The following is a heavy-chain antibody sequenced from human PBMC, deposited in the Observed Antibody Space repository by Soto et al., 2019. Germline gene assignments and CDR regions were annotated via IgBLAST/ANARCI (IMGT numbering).Heavy chain of an antibody. CDR3: ARYRREAVAGYTLDN. CDR2: VYNSGST. J-gene: IGHJ4*02. D-gene: IGHD6-13*01. Sequence: SETLSLTCTVSGGSISSNYWAWIRQPPGKGLEWIGYVYNSGSTNYNPSLKSRATISEDTSKSQFSLKVNSMTAADTAVYYCARYRREAVAGYTLDNWGQGILVTVSS. V-gene: IGHV4-59*01. CDR1: GGSISSNY.